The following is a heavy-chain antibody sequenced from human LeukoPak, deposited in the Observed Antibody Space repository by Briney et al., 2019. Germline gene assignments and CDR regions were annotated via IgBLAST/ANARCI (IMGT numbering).Heavy chain of an antibody. CDR3: ARVLELAAAGTGFDP. CDR1: GFTFSSYS. CDR2: ISSSSSYI. J-gene: IGHJ5*02. Sequence: GGSLRLSCAASGFTFSSYSMNLVRQAPGKGLEWVSSISSSSSYIYYADSVKGRFTISRDNAKNSLYLQMNSLRAEDTAVYYCARVLELAAAGTGFDPWGQGTLVTVSS. V-gene: IGHV3-21*01. D-gene: IGHD6-13*01.